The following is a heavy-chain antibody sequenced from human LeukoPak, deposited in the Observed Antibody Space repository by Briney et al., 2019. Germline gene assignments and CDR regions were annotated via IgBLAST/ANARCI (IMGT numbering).Heavy chain of an antibody. V-gene: IGHV3-48*04. D-gene: IGHD6-25*01. CDR2: ISSSSSTI. CDR1: GFTFSSYS. J-gene: IGHJ1*01. CDR3: AKEPTSYTSGWYFHH. Sequence: GGSLRLSCAASGFTFSSYSMNWVRQAPGKGLEWVSYISSSSSTIYYADSVKGRFTISRDNSKNTLDLQMFSLRAEDTAVYYCAKEPTSYTSGWYFHHWGQGTLVTVSS.